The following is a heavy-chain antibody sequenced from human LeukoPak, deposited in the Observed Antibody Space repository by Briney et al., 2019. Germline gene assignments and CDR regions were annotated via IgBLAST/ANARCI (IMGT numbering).Heavy chain of an antibody. CDR2: IYISGST. V-gene: IGHV4-4*07. CDR1: GGSISSDS. Sequence: PSETLSLTCSVSGGSISSDSWNWIRQPAGKGLEWIGRIYISGSTNYNPSLKSRVTMSLDTSKSQFSLKLSSVTAADTAVYYCVRDPTGTAATSDAFDIWGQGTMVTVSS. J-gene: IGHJ3*02. CDR3: VRDPTGTAATSDAFDI. D-gene: IGHD1-7*01.